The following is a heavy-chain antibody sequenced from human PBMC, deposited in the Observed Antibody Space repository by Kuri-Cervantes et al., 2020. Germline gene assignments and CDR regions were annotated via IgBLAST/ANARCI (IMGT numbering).Heavy chain of an antibody. D-gene: IGHD6-13*01. CDR3: AREKVTAAAGTRGYYGMDV. Sequence: GESLKISCAASGFTFSNYGMHWVRQAPGKGLEWVAVIWYDGSSKDYADSVKGRFTISRDNSKATLDLQMNSLRAEDTAVYYCAREKVTAAAGTRGYYGMDVWGQGTTVTVSS. CDR1: GFTFSNYG. CDR2: IWYDGSSK. V-gene: IGHV3-33*01. J-gene: IGHJ6*02.